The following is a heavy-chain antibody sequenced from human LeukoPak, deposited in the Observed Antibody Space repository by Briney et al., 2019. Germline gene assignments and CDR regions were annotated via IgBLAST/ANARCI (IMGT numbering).Heavy chain of an antibody. CDR1: GFTFSSYS. V-gene: IGHV3-21*01. D-gene: IGHD5-24*01. CDR3: ARAAMAGYYFDY. Sequence: PGGSLRLSCAASGFTFSSYSMNWVRQAPGKGLEWVSSISSSSSYIYYADSVKGRFTISRDNAKNSLYLQMNSLRAEDTAVYYCARAAMAGYYFDYWGQGTLVTVSS. CDR2: ISSSSSYI. J-gene: IGHJ4*02.